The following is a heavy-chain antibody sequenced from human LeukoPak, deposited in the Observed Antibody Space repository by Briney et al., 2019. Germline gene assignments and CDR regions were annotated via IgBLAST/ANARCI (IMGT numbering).Heavy chain of an antibody. V-gene: IGHV4-59*08. CDR1: GGSISSYY. D-gene: IGHD3-22*01. J-gene: IGHJ4*02. CDR2: IYYSGST. CDR3: ARHSTYYYDSSGYLDY. Sequence: ASETLSLTCTVPGGSISSYYWSWIRQPPGKGLEWIGYIYYSGSTNYSPSLKSRVTISVDTSKNQFSLKLSSVTAADTAVYYCARHSTYYYDSSGYLDYWGQGTLVTVSS.